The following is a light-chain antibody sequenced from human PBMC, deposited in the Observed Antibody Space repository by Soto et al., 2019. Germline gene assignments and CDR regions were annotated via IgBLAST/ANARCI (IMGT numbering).Light chain of an antibody. CDR2: GAS. CDR3: QKYSSAPFT. Sequence: IQMTQSPSSLSASVGDRVTVTCRASQGISNFLAWYQQKPGKVPKVLIYGASTLQSGVASRFSGSGFGTEFTLTSSSLQPEDVATYYCQKYSSAPFTFGPGTKVDIK. V-gene: IGKV1-27*01. J-gene: IGKJ3*01. CDR1: QGISNF.